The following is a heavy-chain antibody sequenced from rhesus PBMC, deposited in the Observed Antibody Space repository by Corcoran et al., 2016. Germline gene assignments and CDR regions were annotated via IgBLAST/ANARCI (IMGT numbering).Heavy chain of an antibody. CDR1: GGSISGGYC. CDR3: ARLGYNRDYFDY. J-gene: IGHJ4*01. D-gene: IGHD3-34*01. V-gene: IGHV4S7*01. CDR2: IFGSIGST. Sequence: QVQLQESGPGLVKPSETLSLTCAVSGGSISGGYCWRWIRQPPGTGLEWIGHIFGSIGSTYYNPSLKSRVTISIDTSKNQFSLKLSSVTAADTAVYYCARLGYNRDYFDYWGQGVLVTVSS.